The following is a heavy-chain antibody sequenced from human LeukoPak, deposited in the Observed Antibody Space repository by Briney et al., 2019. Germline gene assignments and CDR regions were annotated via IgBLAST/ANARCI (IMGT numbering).Heavy chain of an antibody. CDR1: GGSFSSYY. J-gene: IGHJ4*02. Sequence: SETLSLTCAVYGGSFSSYYWSWIRQPPGKGLEWIGYIYYSGSTNYNPSLKSRVTISVDTSKNQFSLKLSSVTAADTAVYYCARLPGSGSYFDYWGQGTLVTVSS. CDR2: IYYSGST. CDR3: ARLPGSGSYFDY. D-gene: IGHD1-26*01. V-gene: IGHV4-59*01.